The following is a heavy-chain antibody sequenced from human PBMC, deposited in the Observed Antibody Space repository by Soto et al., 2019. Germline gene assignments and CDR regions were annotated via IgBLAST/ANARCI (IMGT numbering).Heavy chain of an antibody. Sequence: QVQLVESGGGVVQPGRSLRLSCAASGFTFSGYGMHWVRQAPGKGLEWVAVIWYDGSNKYYADSVKGRFTISRDNSKNTLYLQMNSLRAEDTAVYYCARDLGYDLSWYFDLWGRGTLVTVSS. V-gene: IGHV3-33*01. CDR3: ARDLGYDLSWYFDL. CDR2: IWYDGSNK. CDR1: GFTFSGYG. D-gene: IGHD5-12*01. J-gene: IGHJ2*01.